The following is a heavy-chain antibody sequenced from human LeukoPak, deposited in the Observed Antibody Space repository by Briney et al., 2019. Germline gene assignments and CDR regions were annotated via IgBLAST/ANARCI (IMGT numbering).Heavy chain of an antibody. CDR3: ARENFPTIRGYCTGGSCALDF. V-gene: IGHV1-18*01. J-gene: IGHJ4*02. CDR2: ISGYNGNA. CDR1: GYTFSSYG. Sequence: ASVKVSCKASGYTFSSYGISWVRQAPGQGLEWMGWISGYNGNANYAQKLQGRVTMTTDTSTSTAYMELRSLRSDETAVYYCARENFPTIRGYCTGGSCALDFWSQETLVTVSS. D-gene: IGHD2-15*01.